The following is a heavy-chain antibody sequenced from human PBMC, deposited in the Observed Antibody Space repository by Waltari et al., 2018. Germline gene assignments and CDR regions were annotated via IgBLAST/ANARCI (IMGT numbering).Heavy chain of an antibody. D-gene: IGHD2-2*01. Sequence: QVQLQESGPGLVKPSETLSLTCTVSGYSISSGYYWGWIRQPPGKGLEWIGSIYTSGSTNYNPSLKSRVTMSVDTSKNQFSLKLSSVTAADTAVYYCARESQLPRYYYYMDVWGKGTTVTISS. J-gene: IGHJ6*03. CDR3: ARESQLPRYYYYMDV. V-gene: IGHV4-38-2*02. CDR2: IYTSGST. CDR1: GYSISSGYY.